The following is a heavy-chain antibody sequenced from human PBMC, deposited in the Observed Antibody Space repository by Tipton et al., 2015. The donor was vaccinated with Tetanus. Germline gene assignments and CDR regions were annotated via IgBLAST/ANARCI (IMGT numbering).Heavy chain of an antibody. D-gene: IGHD3-22*01. Sequence: QVQLVQSGAEVEKPGASLKVSCKASGYTFTGCYLYWVRQAPGQGLEWMGWIDPNSGGTAYAQKFQGRVTMTRDTSISTVYMELSRLRSDDTAVYYCARDRGDYIYYGMDVWGPGTTVTVSS. CDR3: ARDRGDYIYYGMDV. J-gene: IGHJ6*02. CDR2: IDPNSGGT. V-gene: IGHV1-2*02. CDR1: GYTFTGCY.